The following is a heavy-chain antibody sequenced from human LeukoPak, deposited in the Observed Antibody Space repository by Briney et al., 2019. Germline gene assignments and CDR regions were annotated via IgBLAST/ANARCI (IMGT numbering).Heavy chain of an antibody. Sequence: PGGSLRLSCAASGFTFSSYSMNWVRQAPGKGLEWVSSISSSSSYIYYADSVESRFTISRDNAKNSLYLQMNSLRAEDTAVYYCARSPYYDYVWADYWGQGTLVTVSS. V-gene: IGHV3-21*01. D-gene: IGHD3-16*01. CDR2: ISSSSSYI. J-gene: IGHJ4*02. CDR1: GFTFSSYS. CDR3: ARSPYYDYVWADY.